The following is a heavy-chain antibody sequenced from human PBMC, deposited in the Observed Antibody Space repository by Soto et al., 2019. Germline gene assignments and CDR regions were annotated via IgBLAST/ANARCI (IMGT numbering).Heavy chain of an antibody. V-gene: IGHV1-18*01. CDR2: ISTYTGKT. D-gene: IGHD6-13*01. CDR3: AGDVNSGTGDAFDL. CDR1: GYTFHIYG. Sequence: QVQLVQSGAEVKKPGASVKVSCKTSGYTFHIYGITWVRQAPGRGLERMGWISTYTGKTDYAQSLQERASMVRDAVAVTAYLEVRSLRSDDTAVYFCAGDVNSGTGDAFDLLGKVKIVNVA. J-gene: IGHJ3*01.